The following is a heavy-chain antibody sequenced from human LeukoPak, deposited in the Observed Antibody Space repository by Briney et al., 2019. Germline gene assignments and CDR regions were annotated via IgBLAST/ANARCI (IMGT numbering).Heavy chain of an antibody. J-gene: IGHJ4*02. D-gene: IGHD6-13*01. CDR2: IIPIFGTA. V-gene: IGHV1-69*13. Sequence: SVTVSCKASGGTFISYAISWVRQAPGQGLEWMGGIIPIFGTANYAQKFQGRVTITADESTSTAYMELSSLRSEDTAVYYCARDTYSSSGEYYFDYWGQGTLVTVSS. CDR1: GGTFISYA. CDR3: ARDTYSSSGEYYFDY.